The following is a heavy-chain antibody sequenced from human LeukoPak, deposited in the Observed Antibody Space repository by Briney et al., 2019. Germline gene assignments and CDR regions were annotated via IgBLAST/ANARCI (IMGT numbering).Heavy chain of an antibody. CDR2: FDPEDGET. CDR1: GYTFTSYY. Sequence: ASVKVSCKASGYTFTSYYMHWVRQAPGKGLEWMGGFDPEDGETIYAQKFQGRVTMTEDTSTDTAYMELSSLRSEDTAVYYCATDLSGSYSKFDYWGQGTLVTVSS. CDR3: ATDLSGSYSKFDY. V-gene: IGHV1-24*01. D-gene: IGHD1-26*01. J-gene: IGHJ4*02.